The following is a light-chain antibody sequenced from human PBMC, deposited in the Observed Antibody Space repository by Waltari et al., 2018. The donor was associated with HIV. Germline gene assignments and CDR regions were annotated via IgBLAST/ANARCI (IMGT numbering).Light chain of an antibody. J-gene: IGKJ1*01. V-gene: IGKV1-6*01. Sequence: AIQMNQSPSSLSASVGDRVTITCRASQGIRNDLGWFQHKPGKAPKLLIYTASSLQSGVPSRFSGSGSGTDFTLTISNLQPEDFATYYCLQDYNYPLTFGQGTKVEIK. CDR2: TAS. CDR3: LQDYNYPLT. CDR1: QGIRND.